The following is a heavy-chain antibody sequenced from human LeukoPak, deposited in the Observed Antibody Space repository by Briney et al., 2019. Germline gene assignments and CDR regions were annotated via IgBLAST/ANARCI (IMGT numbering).Heavy chain of an antibody. J-gene: IGHJ6*03. CDR3: ARDSWAYYDFAPYMDV. D-gene: IGHD3-3*01. CDR2: ISSSSSTI. CDR1: GFTFSSYS. V-gene: IGHV3-48*01. Sequence: GGSLRLSCAASGFTFSSYSMNWVRQAPGKGLEWVSYISSSSSTIYYADSVKGRFTISRDNAKNSLYLQMNSLRAEDTAVYYCARDSWAYYDFAPYMDVWGKGTTVTVSS.